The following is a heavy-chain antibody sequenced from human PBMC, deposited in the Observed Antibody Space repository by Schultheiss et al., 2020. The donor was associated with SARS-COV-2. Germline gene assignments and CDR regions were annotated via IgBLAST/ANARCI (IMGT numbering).Heavy chain of an antibody. V-gene: IGHV3-74*01. Sequence: GESLKISCAASGFTFSSYWMHWVRQAPGKGLVWVSHINGDGSGANYADSVKGRFTISRDNSKNTLYLQMNSLRAEDTAVYYCARDLPKMYYYDSSGYPSLDYWGQGTLVTVSS. CDR3: ARDLPKMYYYDSSGYPSLDY. D-gene: IGHD3-22*01. CDR1: GFTFSSYW. CDR2: INGDGSGA. J-gene: IGHJ4*02.